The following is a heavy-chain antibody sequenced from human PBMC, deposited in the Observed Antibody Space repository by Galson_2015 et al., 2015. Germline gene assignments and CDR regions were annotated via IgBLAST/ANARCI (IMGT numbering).Heavy chain of an antibody. CDR2: INTNTGNP. V-gene: IGHV7-4-1*02. D-gene: IGHD6-13*01. Sequence: SVKVSCQASGYTFTSYAMHWVRQAPGQGLEWMGWINTNTGNPTYAQGFTGRFVFSLDTSASTAYLQISSLKAEDTAVYYCARDGIAAYAWFDPWGQGTLVTVSS. CDR3: ARDGIAAYAWFDP. CDR1: GYTFTSYA. J-gene: IGHJ5*02.